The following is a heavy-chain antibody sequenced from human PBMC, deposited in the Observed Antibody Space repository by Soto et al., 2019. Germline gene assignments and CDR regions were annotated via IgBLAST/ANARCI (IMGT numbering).Heavy chain of an antibody. CDR3: AKGETRRPTYYYGSGSFLWFAP. J-gene: IGHJ5*02. Sequence: QVQLQQWGAGLLKPSETLSLTCAVYGGSFSGYYWSWIRQPPGKGLEWIGEINHSGSTNYNPSLKSRVTISVDTSKNQFSLKLSSVTAADTAVYYCAKGETRRPTYYYGSGSFLWFAPWGQGTLVTVSS. D-gene: IGHD3-10*01. CDR2: INHSGST. V-gene: IGHV4-34*01. CDR1: GGSFSGYY.